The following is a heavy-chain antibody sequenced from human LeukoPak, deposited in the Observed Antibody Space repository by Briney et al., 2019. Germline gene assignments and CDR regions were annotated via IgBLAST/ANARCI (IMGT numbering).Heavy chain of an antibody. CDR3: ARAPYYDILTGSQYFDY. J-gene: IGHJ4*02. Sequence: GGSLRLSCAASGFTFSSYAMHWVRQAPGKGLEWVAVISYDGSNKYYADSVKGRFTISRDNPKNTLYLQMNSLRAEDTAVYYCARAPYYDILTGSQYFDYWGQGTLVTVSS. V-gene: IGHV3-30-3*01. CDR1: GFTFSSYA. D-gene: IGHD3-9*01. CDR2: ISYDGSNK.